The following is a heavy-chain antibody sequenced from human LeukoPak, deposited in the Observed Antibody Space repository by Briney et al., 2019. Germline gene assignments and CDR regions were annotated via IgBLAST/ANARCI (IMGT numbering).Heavy chain of an antibody. CDR3: ARGSSGWTRYYYYYYYMDV. CDR2: MNPNSGNT. CDR1: GYTFTSYD. J-gene: IGHJ6*03. Sequence: GASVKVSCKASGYTFTSYDINWVRQATGQGLEWMGWMNPNSGNTGYAQKFQGRVTMTRNTSISTAHMELSSLRSEDTAVYYCARGSSGWTRYYYYYYYMDVWGKGTTVTVSS. D-gene: IGHD6-19*01. V-gene: IGHV1-8*01.